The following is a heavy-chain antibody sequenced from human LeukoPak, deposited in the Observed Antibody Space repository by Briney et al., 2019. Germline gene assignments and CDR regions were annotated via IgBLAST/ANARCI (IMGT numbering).Heavy chain of an antibody. J-gene: IGHJ4*02. CDR1: GGSISSGSYY. V-gene: IGHV4-61*02. CDR3: ARNDYYDSSGIDY. Sequence: SQTLSLTCTVSGGSISSGSYYWSWIRQPAGKGLEWIGRIYTSGSTNYNPSLKSRVTISVDTSKNQFSLKLGSVTAADTAVYYCARNDYYDSSGIDYWGQGTLVTVSS. CDR2: IYTSGST. D-gene: IGHD3-22*01.